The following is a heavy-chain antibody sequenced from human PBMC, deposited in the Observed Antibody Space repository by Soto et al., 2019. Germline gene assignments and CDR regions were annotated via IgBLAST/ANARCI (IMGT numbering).Heavy chain of an antibody. CDR3: ITQRTVFGAVLLA. Sequence: EVQLVESGGGLVKPGGSLRLSCTASGFTFSGAWMSWVRQAPGKGLEWVGRIRSKIDGETTDYVAPVKGRFTISRDDSKNMVYLEMNNLKAEDTAMYYCITQRTVFGAVLLAWGQGTLVTVSS. CDR2: IRSKIDGETT. V-gene: IGHV3-15*01. D-gene: IGHD3-3*01. CDR1: GFTFSGAW. J-gene: IGHJ5*02.